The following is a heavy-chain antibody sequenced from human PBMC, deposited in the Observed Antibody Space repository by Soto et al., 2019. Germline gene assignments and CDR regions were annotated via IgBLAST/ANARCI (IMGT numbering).Heavy chain of an antibody. V-gene: IGHV4-39*01. CDR2: IYYSGST. J-gene: IGHJ6*03. CDR1: GGSISSSSYY. Sequence: PEETLSLTCTVSGGSISSSSYYWSWIRQPPGKGLEWIGSIYYSGSTYYNPSLKSRVTISVDTSKNQFSLKLSSVTAADTAVYYCARRRGYCSGGSCYSEDYYYYYMDVWGKGTTVTVSS. D-gene: IGHD2-15*01. CDR3: ARRRGYCSGGSCYSEDYYYYYMDV.